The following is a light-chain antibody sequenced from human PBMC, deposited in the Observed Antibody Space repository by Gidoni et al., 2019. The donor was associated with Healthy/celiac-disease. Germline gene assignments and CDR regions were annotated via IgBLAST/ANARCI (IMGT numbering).Light chain of an antibody. V-gene: IGKV1-5*03. CDR3: QQYNSNSRT. Sequence: DIQMTQSPSTLSASVGDRVTITCRASQSINSWLAWYQQKPGKAPKFLLYKASSLERGVPSRFSGSGSGTEFTLTISSLQPDDFATYYCQQYNSNSRTFGQGTKVEIK. CDR2: KAS. CDR1: QSINSW. J-gene: IGKJ1*01.